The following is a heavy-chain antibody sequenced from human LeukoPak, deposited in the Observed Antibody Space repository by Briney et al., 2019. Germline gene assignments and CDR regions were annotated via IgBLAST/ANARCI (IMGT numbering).Heavy chain of an antibody. D-gene: IGHD1-14*01. CDR3: ASWAGGNEPVASFDY. CDR1: GYSFTAYY. CDR2: INLYNGAT. Sequence: ASVKVSYNPTGYSFTAYYIVWMRQAPGQGLECMGWINLYNGATKYAQRFQSRVTMTRDTSISTAYMELSGLRSDDTATYYCASWAGGNEPVASFDYWGQGTLVTVSS. J-gene: IGHJ4*02. V-gene: IGHV1-2*02.